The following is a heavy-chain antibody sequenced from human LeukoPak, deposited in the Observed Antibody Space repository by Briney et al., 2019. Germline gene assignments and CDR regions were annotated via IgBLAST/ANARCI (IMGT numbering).Heavy chain of an antibody. CDR3: AREWELRGAYYMDV. D-gene: IGHD1-26*01. CDR2: ISSDGGNT. Sequence: PGGSLRLSCAASGFTFSTYWMHWVRQAPGKGLVWVSPISSDGGNTLYADSVKGRFTISRDNINDTMYLQMDSLRGEDTAVYYCAREWELRGAYYMDVWGKGTTVTVSS. J-gene: IGHJ6*03. CDR1: GFTFSTYW. V-gene: IGHV3-74*01.